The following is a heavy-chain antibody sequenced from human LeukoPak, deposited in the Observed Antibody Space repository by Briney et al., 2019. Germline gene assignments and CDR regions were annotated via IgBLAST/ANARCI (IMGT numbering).Heavy chain of an antibody. Sequence: SETLSLTCTVSGDSINSYYWSWIRQPPGKGLEWIGYVYYSGSTTYNPSLKSRVTISIHTSKNQFSLKLSSVTAADTAVYYCARERGEDGYNYQAYWGQGILVTVSS. V-gene: IGHV4-59*01. J-gene: IGHJ4*02. CDR2: VYYSGST. CDR3: ARERGEDGYNYQAY. CDR1: GDSINSYY. D-gene: IGHD5-24*01.